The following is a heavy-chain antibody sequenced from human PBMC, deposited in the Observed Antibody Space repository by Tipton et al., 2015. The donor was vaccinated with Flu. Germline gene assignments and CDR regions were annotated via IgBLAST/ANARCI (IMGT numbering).Heavy chain of an antibody. J-gene: IGHJ3*02. V-gene: IGHV4-39*07. CDR2: IYYSGTT. CDR3: ARDYRELLTVYGAFDI. D-gene: IGHD1-26*01. CDR1: GGSISSSNYY. Sequence: LRLSCTVSGGSISSSNYYWGWIRQPPGKGLEWIGSIYYSGTTYYNPSLKSRVTMSVDTSKNQFSLKLSSVTAADTAVYYCARDYRELLTVYGAFDIWGQGTMVTVSS.